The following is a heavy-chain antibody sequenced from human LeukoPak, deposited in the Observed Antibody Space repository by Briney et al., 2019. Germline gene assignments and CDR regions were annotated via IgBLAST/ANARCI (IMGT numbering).Heavy chain of an antibody. D-gene: IGHD3-9*01. J-gene: IGHJ4*02. CDR1: GGTFSSYA. CDR2: IIPILGIA. Sequence: SVKVSCKASGGTFSSYAISWVRQAPGQGLEWMGRIIPILGIANYAQRFQGRVTITADKSTSTAYMELSSLRPEDTAVYYCARGYFDWPEYYFDYWDQGTLVTVSS. CDR3: ARGYFDWPEYYFDY. V-gene: IGHV1-69*04.